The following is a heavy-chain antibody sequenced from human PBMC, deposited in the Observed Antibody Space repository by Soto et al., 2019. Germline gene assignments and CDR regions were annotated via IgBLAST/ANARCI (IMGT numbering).Heavy chain of an antibody. Sequence: QVQLVQSGAEVKKPGSSVKVSCKASGGTFSSYAISWVRQAPGQGLEWMGGIIPIFGTANYAQKFQGRGTITADESASKAYMELSRLRSEDTAVYYCARAPLGNHDAFDIWGQGTMVTVSS. CDR2: IIPIFGTA. CDR3: ARAPLGNHDAFDI. V-gene: IGHV1-69*01. J-gene: IGHJ3*02. D-gene: IGHD1-1*01. CDR1: GGTFSSYA.